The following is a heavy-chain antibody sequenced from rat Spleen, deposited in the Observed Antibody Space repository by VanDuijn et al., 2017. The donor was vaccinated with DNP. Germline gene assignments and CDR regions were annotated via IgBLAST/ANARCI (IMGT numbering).Heavy chain of an antibody. V-gene: IGHV3-1*01. CDR3: ARHGDYYSSYIPWYFDF. CDR2: ISYSGST. CDR1: GYSITSNY. Sequence: EVQLQESGPGLVKPSQSLSLTCSVTGYSITSNYWGWIRKFPGNKMEWMGYISYSGSTSYNPSLKSRISISRDTSKNQFFLQLNSVTTEDTATYYCARHGDYYSSYIPWYFDFWGPGTMVTVSS. D-gene: IGHD1-2*01. J-gene: IGHJ1*01.